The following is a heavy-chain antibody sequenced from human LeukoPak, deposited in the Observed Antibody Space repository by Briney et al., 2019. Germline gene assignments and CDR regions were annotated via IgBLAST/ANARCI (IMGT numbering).Heavy chain of an antibody. CDR3: AKGGYCSSTSCYFREIYGMDV. Sequence: GASLRLFCAASGFTFSSYAMSWVRQAPGKGLEWVSAISGSGGSTYYADSVKGRFTISRDNSKNTLYLQMNSLRAEDTAVYYCAKGGYCSSTSCYFREIYGMDVWGQGTTVTVSS. J-gene: IGHJ6*02. CDR1: GFTFSSYA. D-gene: IGHD2-2*01. V-gene: IGHV3-23*01. CDR2: ISGSGGST.